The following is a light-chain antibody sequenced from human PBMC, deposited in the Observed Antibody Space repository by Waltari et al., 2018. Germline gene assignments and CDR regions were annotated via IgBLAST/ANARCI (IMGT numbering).Light chain of an antibody. CDR2: ENP. CDR1: HSHIGSNF. Sequence: QSVLTQPPSMSGTPGQRVTISCSGSHSHIGSNFLYWYQQFPGMAPRLLIFENPRRPSGVPDRFSASKAGASASLAISGLRSEDEAHYHCASWDDSLRGRVFGGGTRLTVL. V-gene: IGLV1-47*01. CDR3: ASWDDSLRGRV. J-gene: IGLJ2*01.